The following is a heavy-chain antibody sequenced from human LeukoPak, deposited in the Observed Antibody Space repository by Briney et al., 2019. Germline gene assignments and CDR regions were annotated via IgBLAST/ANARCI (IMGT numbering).Heavy chain of an antibody. CDR3: AKDKIPQQLVRGGFDY. CDR1: GFTFDDYA. J-gene: IGHJ4*02. Sequence: GGSLRLSCAASGFTFDDYAMHWVRQAPGKGLEWVSTFSYSGGSTYYADSVKGRFTISRDNSKNTLYLQMNSLRAEDTAVYYCAKDKIPQQLVRGGFDYWGQGALVTVSS. D-gene: IGHD6-13*01. V-gene: IGHV3-23*01. CDR2: FSYSGGST.